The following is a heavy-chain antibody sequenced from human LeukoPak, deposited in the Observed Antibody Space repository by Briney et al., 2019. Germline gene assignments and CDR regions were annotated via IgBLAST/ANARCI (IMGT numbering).Heavy chain of an antibody. CDR2: ISSSGSTI. D-gene: IGHD3-9*01. J-gene: IGHJ4*02. Sequence: PGGSLRLSCAASGFTFSSYEMNWVRQAPGKGLEWVSYISSSGSTIYYADSVKGRFTISRDNSKNTLYLQMNSLRAEDTAVYYCAKDELRYFDWLPSPPDYWGQGTLVTVSS. V-gene: IGHV3-48*03. CDR3: AKDELRYFDWLPSPPDY. CDR1: GFTFSSYE.